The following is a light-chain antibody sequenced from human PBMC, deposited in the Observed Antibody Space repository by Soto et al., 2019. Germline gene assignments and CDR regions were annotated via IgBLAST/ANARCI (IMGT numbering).Light chain of an antibody. CDR1: QNSSDY. J-gene: IGKJ2*01. V-gene: IGKV1-39*01. Sequence: DIQMTQSPSTLSASVGDRVTLTCRASQNSSDYLNWYLQKPGKAPKLLIYAASTLQSGVPSRFRGSGSGTDFSLTISSLQPEDFATYYCQQTYTSPYTFVHGTKVDIK. CDR3: QQTYTSPYT. CDR2: AAS.